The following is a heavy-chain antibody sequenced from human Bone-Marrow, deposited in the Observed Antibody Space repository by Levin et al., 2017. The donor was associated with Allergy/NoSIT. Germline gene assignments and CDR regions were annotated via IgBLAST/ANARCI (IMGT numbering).Heavy chain of an antibody. CDR3: ARDRGITAPGQGTFHH. J-gene: IGHJ1*01. CDR2: MNPDSGGI. D-gene: IGHD6-25*01. V-gene: IGHV1-2*02. CDR1: GYTFNVFY. Sequence: GASVKVSCKTSGYTFNVFYIHWLRQAPGQGLEWMGWMNPDSGGINYARDFQGRVTMTRDTSISTAYLDLTRLQSDDTAVYYCARDRGITAPGQGTFHHWGKGTWSPSPQ.